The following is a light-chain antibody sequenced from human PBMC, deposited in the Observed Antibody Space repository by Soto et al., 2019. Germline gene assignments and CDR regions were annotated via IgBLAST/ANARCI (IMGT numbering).Light chain of an antibody. CDR1: QSVRSGY. V-gene: IGKV3-20*01. CDR2: GTS. CDR3: QQYGTSPQFT. Sequence: IVLTQSPGTLSLSPGETATLSCRASQSVRSGYLAWYQQIPGQAPRLLMYGTSTRATGVPDRFSGSGSGIDFTLTITRLEPEDFAVYFCQQYGTSPQFTFGPGTRVDI. J-gene: IGKJ3*01.